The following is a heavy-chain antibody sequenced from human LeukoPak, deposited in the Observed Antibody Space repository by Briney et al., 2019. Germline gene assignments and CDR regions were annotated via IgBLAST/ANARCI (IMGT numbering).Heavy chain of an antibody. Sequence: GGSLRLSCAASGFTFSNYAMPWVRQAPGKGLEWVAVISNDGNNKYYADSVKGRFTISRDNAKNSLYLQMNSLRAEDTALYYCAKDKYYDSSGYYYFDYWGQGTLVTVSS. J-gene: IGHJ4*02. D-gene: IGHD3-22*01. CDR3: AKDKYYDSSGYYYFDY. V-gene: IGHV3-30-3*01. CDR1: GFTFSNYA. CDR2: ISNDGNNK.